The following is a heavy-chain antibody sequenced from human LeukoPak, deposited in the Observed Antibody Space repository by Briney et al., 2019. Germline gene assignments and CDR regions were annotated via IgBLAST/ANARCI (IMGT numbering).Heavy chain of an antibody. CDR1: GFTFSSYA. V-gene: IGHV3-23*01. Sequence: PGGSLRLSCAASGFTFSSYAMSWVRQAPGKGLEWVSGISSSGGSTYYADSVKGRFTISRDNSRNTLYLQMNSLRAEDTAVYYCAKDSNSISPYYFDHWGQGTLVTVSS. D-gene: IGHD2-21*01. CDR3: AKDSNSISPYYFDH. J-gene: IGHJ4*02. CDR2: ISSSGGST.